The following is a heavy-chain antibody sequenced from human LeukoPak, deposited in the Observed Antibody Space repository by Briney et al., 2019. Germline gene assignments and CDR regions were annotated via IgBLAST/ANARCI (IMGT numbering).Heavy chain of an antibody. CDR2: ISSSSYI. D-gene: IGHD2-21*02. V-gene: IGHV3-21*01. Sequence: GGSLRLSCAASGFTFSSYSMNWVRQAPGKGLEWVSSISSSSYIYYADSVKGRFTISRDNAKNSLYLQMNSLRAEDTAVYYCAREIGLVTARFDYWGQGTLVTVSS. J-gene: IGHJ4*02. CDR3: AREIGLVTARFDY. CDR1: GFTFSSYS.